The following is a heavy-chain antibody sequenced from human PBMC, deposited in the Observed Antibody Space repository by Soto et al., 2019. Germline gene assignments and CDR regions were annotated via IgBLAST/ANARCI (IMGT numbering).Heavy chain of an antibody. Sequence: GESLKISCQGSGYTFTGYWIGWVRQMPGKGLEWVSIIYPTDSNTRYSPSFRGQVTISADKSINTAYLQWSSLKASDTAIYYCARPFGMDVWGQGTTVTVS. CDR1: GYTFTGYW. V-gene: IGHV5-51*01. CDR3: ARPFGMDV. CDR2: IYPTDSNT. J-gene: IGHJ6*02. D-gene: IGHD3-16*01.